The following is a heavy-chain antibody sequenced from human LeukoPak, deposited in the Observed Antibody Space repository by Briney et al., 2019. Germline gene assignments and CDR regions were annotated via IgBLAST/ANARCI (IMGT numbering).Heavy chain of an antibody. CDR2: ISYDGSNK. CDR1: AFTFSSYA. CDR3: AKRDSGSYYDYYYYGMDV. V-gene: IGHV3-30-3*02. J-gene: IGHJ6*02. Sequence: GGSLRLSCAASAFTFSSYAMHWVRQAPGKGLEWVAVISYDGSNKYYADSVKGRFTISRDNSKNTLYLQMNSLRAEDTAVYYCAKRDSGSYYDYYYYGMDVWGQGTTVTVSS. D-gene: IGHD1-26*01.